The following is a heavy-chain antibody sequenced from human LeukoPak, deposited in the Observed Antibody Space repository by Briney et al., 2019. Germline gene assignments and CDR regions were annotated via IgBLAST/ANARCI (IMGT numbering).Heavy chain of an antibody. J-gene: IGHJ5*02. D-gene: IGHD3-10*01. CDR3: ARDIMVRGAWFDP. V-gene: IGHV4-59*12. CDR1: GGSISSYY. Sequence: SETLSLTCTVSGGSISSYYWSWIRQPPGKGLEWIGYIYYSGSTNYNPSLKSRVTISVDTSKNQFSLKLSSVTAADTAVYYCARDIMVRGAWFDPWGQGTLVTVSS. CDR2: IYYSGST.